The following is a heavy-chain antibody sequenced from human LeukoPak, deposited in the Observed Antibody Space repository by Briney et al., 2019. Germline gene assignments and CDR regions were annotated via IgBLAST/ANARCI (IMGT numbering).Heavy chain of an antibody. CDR1: GDSISSGHSY. V-gene: IGHV4-39*01. CDR2: IYCVGSP. Sequence: PSETLSLTCSVSGDSISSGHSYWGWIRQSPWKGLEWLGSIYCVGSPYYNPSLNSGRVTISVDTSKNQFSLKLASVTAEDTAVYYCARSRYNWNHSHYFDYWGQGTLVTVSS. J-gene: IGHJ4*02. CDR3: ARSRYNWNHSHYFDY. D-gene: IGHD1-20*01.